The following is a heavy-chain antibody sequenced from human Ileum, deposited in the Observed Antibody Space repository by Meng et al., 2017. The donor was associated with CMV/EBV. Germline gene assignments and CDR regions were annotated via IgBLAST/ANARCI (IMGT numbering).Heavy chain of an antibody. CDR3: ARGPFGRDNRYDY. CDR2: MNPNSGDT. Sequence: KASGYTFTNYDIAWGRQAPGQGLEWMGWMNPNSGDTGYAQKFQGRVTFTRDTSITTAYLELSSLSSEDAAVYYCARGPFGRDNRYDYWGQGTLVTVSS. V-gene: IGHV1-8*03. J-gene: IGHJ4*02. CDR1: GYTFTNYD. D-gene: IGHD3-16*01.